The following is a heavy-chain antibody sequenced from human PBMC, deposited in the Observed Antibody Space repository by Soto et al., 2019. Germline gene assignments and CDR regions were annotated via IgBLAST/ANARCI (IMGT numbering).Heavy chain of an antibody. CDR3: ARSYCGDNCALDY. CDR1: GFIFSSFP. J-gene: IGHJ4*02. V-gene: IGHV3-30-3*01. D-gene: IGHD2-21*02. CDR2: VSKDGSDK. Sequence: GGSLRLSCAASGFIFSSFPMHWVRQAPGKGLEWVAVVSKDGSDKHYADSVKGRFTISRDNSENTLHLQMNSLRPEDTGVYYCARSYCGDNCALDYWGQGTPVTVSS.